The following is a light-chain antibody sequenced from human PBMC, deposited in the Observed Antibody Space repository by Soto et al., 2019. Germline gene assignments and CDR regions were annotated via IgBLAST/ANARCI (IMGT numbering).Light chain of an antibody. Sequence: QPVLTQSPSASASPGASVKLTCTLSSRHSTYAIAWHQHQADRGPRFLMKVNNDGTHIKGDGIPYRFSGSSSGAERYLTISRLQSEDDADYYCQTWGSGIQVFGGGTKLTVL. V-gene: IGLV4-69*01. CDR2: VNNDGTH. CDR3: QTWGSGIQV. J-gene: IGLJ2*01. CDR1: SRHSTYA.